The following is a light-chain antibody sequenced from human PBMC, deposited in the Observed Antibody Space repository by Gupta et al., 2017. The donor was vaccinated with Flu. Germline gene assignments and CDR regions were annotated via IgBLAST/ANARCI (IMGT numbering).Light chain of an antibody. CDR2: WSS. CDR1: STSFVNPNQKSD. CDR3: QQGQSIPWT. Sequence: SLGGRATINCRCSSTSFVNPNQKSDLAWSQNRAGHAPRGLFYWSSTRQSGVPDRFSGGGSGTDFSLTITKLQAEDVAIYYCQQGQSIPWTFGQGTKVEIK. V-gene: IGKV4-1*01. J-gene: IGKJ1*01.